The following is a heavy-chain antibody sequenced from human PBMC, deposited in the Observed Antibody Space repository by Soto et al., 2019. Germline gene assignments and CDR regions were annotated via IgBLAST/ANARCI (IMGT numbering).Heavy chain of an antibody. CDR3: ARVGDIVLVPAAIGGNWFDP. CDR1: GYTFTSYG. Sequence: QVQLVQSGAEVKKPGASVKVSCKASGYTFTSYGISWVRQAPGQGLEWMGWISAYNGNTNYAQKLQGRVTMTTDTSTSTAYRELRSLRSDDTAVYYCARVGDIVLVPAAIGGNWFDPWGQGTLVTVSS. V-gene: IGHV1-18*01. CDR2: ISAYNGNT. D-gene: IGHD2-2*02. J-gene: IGHJ5*02.